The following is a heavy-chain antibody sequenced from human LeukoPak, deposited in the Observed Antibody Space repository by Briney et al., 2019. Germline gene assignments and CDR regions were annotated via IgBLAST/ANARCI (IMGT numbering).Heavy chain of an antibody. Sequence: ASVKVSCKASGGTFSSYAISWVRQAPGQGLEWMGRIIPIFGIANYAQKFQGRVTITADKSTSTAYMGLSSLRSEDTAVYYCARSGRWLQLVGSEYFQHWGQGTLVTVSS. CDR3: ARSGRWLQLVGSEYFQH. D-gene: IGHD5-24*01. J-gene: IGHJ1*01. V-gene: IGHV1-69*04. CDR2: IIPIFGIA. CDR1: GGTFSSYA.